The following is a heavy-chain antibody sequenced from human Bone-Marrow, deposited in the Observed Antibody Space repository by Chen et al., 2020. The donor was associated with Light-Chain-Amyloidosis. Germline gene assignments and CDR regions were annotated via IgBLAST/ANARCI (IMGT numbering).Heavy chain of an antibody. Sequence: VHLQQWGAGLLKPPETLSLTGAVSRGSFKDYYMTWFRQPPGKGLEWIGEINHSGKSNLNPYLSGQVTMSIDAAKRQFSLEVTSLTAADTAMYYCARGIDYWGQGTLVTVSS. V-gene: IGHV4-34*01. CDR3: ARGIDY. CDR2: INHSGKS. J-gene: IGHJ4*02. CDR1: RGSFKDYY.